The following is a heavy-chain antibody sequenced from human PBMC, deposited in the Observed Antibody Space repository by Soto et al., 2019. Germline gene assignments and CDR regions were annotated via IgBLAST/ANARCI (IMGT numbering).Heavy chain of an antibody. D-gene: IGHD1-26*01. V-gene: IGHV3-30-3*01. CDR3: ARDLGSVGATSAYYYGMDV. CDR2: ISYDGSNK. Sequence: QVQLVESGGGVVQPGRSLRLSCAASGFTFSSYAMHWVRQAPGKGLEWVAVISYDGSNKYYADSVKGRFTISRDNSKNTLYLQMNSLSAEDTAVYYCARDLGSVGATSAYYYGMDVWGQGTTVTVSS. J-gene: IGHJ6*02. CDR1: GFTFSSYA.